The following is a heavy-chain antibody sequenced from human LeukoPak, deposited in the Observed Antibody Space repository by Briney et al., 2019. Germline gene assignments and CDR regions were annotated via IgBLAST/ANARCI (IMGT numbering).Heavy chain of an antibody. V-gene: IGHV3-49*04. CDR3: TRDQTPYY. CDR1: GFTFGDYA. J-gene: IGHJ4*02. Sequence: PGRSLRLSCTTSGFTFGDYAMTWVRQAPGKGLEWVGFIRSKIYGGTPEYAASVKGRFTISRDDSNGIDYLQMNSLKTEDTGVYYCTRDQTPYYWGQGTLVTVSS. CDR2: IRSKIYGGTP.